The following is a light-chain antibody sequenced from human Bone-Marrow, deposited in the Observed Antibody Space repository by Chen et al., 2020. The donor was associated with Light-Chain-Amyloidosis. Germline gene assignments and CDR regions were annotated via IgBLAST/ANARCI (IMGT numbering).Light chain of an antibody. CDR2: DDS. V-gene: IGLV3-21*02. CDR1: NIGSTS. Sequence: SYVLTQPSSVSVAPGQTATIACGGNNIGSTSVHWYQQTPGQAPLLVVYDDSDRPSGIPARLPGSHSGNTVTLTISRVEAGDEADDSCQVWDRSSDRPVFGGGTKLTVL. CDR3: QVWDRSSDRPV. J-gene: IGLJ3*02.